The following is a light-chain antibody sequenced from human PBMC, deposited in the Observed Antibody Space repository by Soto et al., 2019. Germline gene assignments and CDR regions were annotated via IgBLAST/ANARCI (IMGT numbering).Light chain of an antibody. CDR1: QTISSW. V-gene: IGKV1-5*03. CDR2: KAS. J-gene: IGKJ1*01. CDR3: QHYYSYSEA. Sequence: DIQMTQSPSTLSGSVGDRVTITCRASQTISSWLAWYQQKPGQAPKLLLYKASTLKSGVPSRFSGSGSGTEFTLTISSLHPDDFATYYCQHYYSYSEAFGQGTKVDIK.